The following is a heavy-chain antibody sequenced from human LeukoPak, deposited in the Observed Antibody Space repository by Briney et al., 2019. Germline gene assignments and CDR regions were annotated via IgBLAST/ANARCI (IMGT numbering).Heavy chain of an antibody. CDR3: ATAAYNWNYYFDC. D-gene: IGHD1-7*01. CDR2: IKQDGSER. CDR1: GFTSTSNW. V-gene: IGHV3-7*01. Sequence: GGSLRLSCAASGFTSTSNWISWVRQAPGKGLEWVANIKQDGSERHYVDSVKGRFTISRDNAKDSLYLQMNSLRAEDTAVYYCATAAYNWNYYFDCWGQGTLVSVSS. J-gene: IGHJ4*02.